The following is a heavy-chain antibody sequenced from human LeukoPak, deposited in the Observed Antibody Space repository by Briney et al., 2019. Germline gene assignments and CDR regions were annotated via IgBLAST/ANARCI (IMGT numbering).Heavy chain of an antibody. CDR3: ARRSGYDTFDY. J-gene: IGHJ4*02. CDR1: GGSISGDGYS. V-gene: IGHV4-30-2*01. D-gene: IGHD5-12*01. Sequence: SQTLSLTCAVSGGSISGDGYSLSWIRQPPGRGLEWIGYIYHSGSTYYNPSLKSRVTISVDRSKNQCSLKLSSVTAADTAVYYCARRSGYDTFDYWGQGTLVTVSS. CDR2: IYHSGST.